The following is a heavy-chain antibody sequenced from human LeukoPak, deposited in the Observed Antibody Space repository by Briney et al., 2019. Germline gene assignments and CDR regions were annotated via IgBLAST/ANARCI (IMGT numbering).Heavy chain of an antibody. V-gene: IGHV3-49*04. CDR1: GFTFGDYA. D-gene: IGHD2-21*02. J-gene: IGHJ3*02. CDR2: IRSKAYGGTT. CDR3: TREGAYCGGDCYNDAFDI. Sequence: GRSLRLSCTASGFTFGDYAMSWVRQAPGKGLEWVGFIRSKAYGGTTEYAASVKGRFTISRDDSKHIAYLQMNSLKTEDTAVYYCTREGAYCGGDCYNDAFDIWGQGTMVTVSS.